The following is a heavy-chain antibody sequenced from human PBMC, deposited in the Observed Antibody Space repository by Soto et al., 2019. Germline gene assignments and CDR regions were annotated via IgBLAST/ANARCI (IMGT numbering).Heavy chain of an antibody. CDR2: IYSNGGST. J-gene: IGHJ5*02. V-gene: IGHV3-64D*06. Sequence: GGPLRLCCSAAGFTSSSHARSWVRKDTGKGLEYVSVIYSNGGSTYYADSVKGRFTISRDNSKNTLYLQMSSLRAEDTAVYYCVKCGGNRDIALSDNWFDARGPGTLVSVAS. D-gene: IGHD5-12*01. CDR3: VKCGGNRDIALSDNWFDA. CDR1: GFTSSSHA.